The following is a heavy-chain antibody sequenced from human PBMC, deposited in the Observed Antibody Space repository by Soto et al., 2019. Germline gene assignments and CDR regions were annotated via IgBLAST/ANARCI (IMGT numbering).Heavy chain of an antibody. Sequence: SETLSLTCTVSGGSISSYYWSWIRQPAGKGLEWIGRIYTSGSTNYNPSLKSRVTMSVDTSRNQFSLKLSSVTAADTAVYYCARDHPATRKGYYDILTGPEPFDYWGQGTLVTVSS. CDR2: IYTSGST. CDR3: ARDHPATRKGYYDILTGPEPFDY. D-gene: IGHD3-9*01. V-gene: IGHV4-4*07. CDR1: GGSISSYY. J-gene: IGHJ4*02.